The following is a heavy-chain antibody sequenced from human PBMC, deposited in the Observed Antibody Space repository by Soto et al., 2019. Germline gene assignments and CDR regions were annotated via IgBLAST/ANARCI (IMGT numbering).Heavy chain of an antibody. CDR2: INHSGST. CDR3: ARVRITMVRGVITH. J-gene: IGHJ4*02. V-gene: IGHV4-34*01. CDR1: GGSFSGYY. D-gene: IGHD3-10*01. Sequence: SETLSLTCAVYGGSFSGYYWSWIRQPPGKGLEWIGEINHSGSTNYNPSLKSRVTISVDTSKNQFSLKLSSVTAADTAVYCCARVRITMVRGVITHWGQGTLVTSP.